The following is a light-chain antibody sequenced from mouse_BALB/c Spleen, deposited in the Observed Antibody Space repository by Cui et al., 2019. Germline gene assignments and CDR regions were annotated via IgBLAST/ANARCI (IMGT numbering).Light chain of an antibody. CDR1: QRICDY. V-gene: IGKV5-39*01. CDR2: YSA. J-gene: IGKJ2*01. CDR3: QNGHSFT. Sequence: EIVMTQSPANLSVTQGDRDSLSCTARQRICDYLHWYQQKSHESPRLPIHYSAQSISGLPSRFSGSGSWSDFTLSINSVEPEDVGVYYCQNGHSFTFGGGNKLEIK.